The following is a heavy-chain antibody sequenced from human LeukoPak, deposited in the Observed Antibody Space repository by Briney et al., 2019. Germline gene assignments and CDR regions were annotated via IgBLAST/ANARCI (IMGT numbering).Heavy chain of an antibody. CDR3: AAGRPYFDY. CDR2: INHSGST. CDR1: GGSFSGYY. V-gene: IGHV4-34*01. Sequence: SETLSLTCAVHGGSFSGYYWSWIRQPPGKGLEWIGEINHSGSTNYNPSLKSRVTISVDTSKNQFSLKLSSVTAADTAVYYCAAGRPYFDYWGQGTLVTVSS. J-gene: IGHJ4*02.